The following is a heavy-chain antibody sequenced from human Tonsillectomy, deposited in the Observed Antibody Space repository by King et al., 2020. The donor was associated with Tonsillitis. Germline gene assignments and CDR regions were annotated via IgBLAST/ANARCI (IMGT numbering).Heavy chain of an antibody. Sequence: VQLVESGGGLVQPGGSLRLSCAASGFTFSSYAMSWVRQAPGKGLEWVSAVSGSGGSTYVADSVKGRFTISRDNSKNTLHLQMNSLRAEDTAVYYCAKDVAVAGGVLYFDYWGQGTLVTVSS. D-gene: IGHD6-19*01. CDR1: GFTFSSYA. V-gene: IGHV3-23*04. J-gene: IGHJ4*02. CDR2: VSGSGGST. CDR3: AKDVAVAGGVLYFDY.